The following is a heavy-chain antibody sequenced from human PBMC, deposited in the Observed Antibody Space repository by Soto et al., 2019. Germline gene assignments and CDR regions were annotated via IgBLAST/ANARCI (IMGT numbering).Heavy chain of an antibody. V-gene: IGHV3-30*18. CDR1: GFTFSSYG. J-gene: IGHJ4*02. Sequence: SLRLSCAASGFTFSSYGMHWVRQAPGKGLEWVAVISYDGSNKYYADSVKGRFTISRDNSKNTLYLQMNSLRAEDTAVYYCAKDSITIQLWFTLGYWGQGTLVTVSS. CDR3: AKDSITIQLWFTLGY. CDR2: ISYDGSNK. D-gene: IGHD5-18*01.